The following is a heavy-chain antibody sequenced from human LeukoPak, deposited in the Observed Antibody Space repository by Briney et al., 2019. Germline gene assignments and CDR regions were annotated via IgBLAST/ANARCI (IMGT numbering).Heavy chain of an antibody. V-gene: IGHV3-66*01. J-gene: IGHJ5*02. CDR1: GFTVSTNY. Sequence: GGSLRLSCAASGFTVSTNYMSWVRQAPGKGLEWVSLVYSGGTTYHADSVKGRFTISRDNAKNTLYLQMTSLRAEDTAMYYCAILTGIAVAAWGQGTLVTVSS. CDR3: AILTGIAVAA. CDR2: VYSGGTT. D-gene: IGHD6-13*01.